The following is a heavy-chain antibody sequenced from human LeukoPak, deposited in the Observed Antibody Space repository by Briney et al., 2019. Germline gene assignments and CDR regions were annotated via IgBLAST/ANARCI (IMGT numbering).Heavy chain of an antibody. CDR3: ATGYDILTGYYLNY. J-gene: IGHJ4*02. CDR1: GGSFSGYY. V-gene: IGHV4-34*01. CDR2: INHSGST. D-gene: IGHD3-9*01. Sequence: SETLSLTCAVYGGSFSGYYWSWIRQPPGKGLEWIGEINHSGSTNYNPSLKSRVTISADTSKNQFSLKLSSVTAADTAVYYCATGYDILTGYYLNYWGQGTLVTVSS.